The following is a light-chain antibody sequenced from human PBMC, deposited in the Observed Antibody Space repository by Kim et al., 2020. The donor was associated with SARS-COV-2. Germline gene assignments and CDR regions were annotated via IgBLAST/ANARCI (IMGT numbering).Light chain of an antibody. CDR2: DAS. CDR3: QQRSNWPWT. V-gene: IGKV3D-11*03. CDR1: HSISSN. Sequence: SPPEESATPSWGGNHSISSNLAWYQQKPGQAPRLLIYDASHRATGIPDRFSGSGSGTDFALTISSLEPEDFAVYYCQQRSNWPWTFGQGTKVDIK. J-gene: IGKJ1*01.